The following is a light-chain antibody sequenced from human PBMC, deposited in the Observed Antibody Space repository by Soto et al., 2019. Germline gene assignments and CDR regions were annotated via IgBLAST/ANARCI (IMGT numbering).Light chain of an antibody. Sequence: QSVLTQPHSVSGAPGQKVTIPCTGTGSNIGAGYDVHWYQHLPGTAPKLLIYGNNNRPSGVPDRFSGSKSGTSVSLAITWLQAEDEADYYCQSYDSSLSAWVFGGWTKLTV. CDR3: QSYDSSLSAWV. CDR2: GNN. CDR1: GSNIGAGYD. V-gene: IGLV1-40*01. J-gene: IGLJ3*02.